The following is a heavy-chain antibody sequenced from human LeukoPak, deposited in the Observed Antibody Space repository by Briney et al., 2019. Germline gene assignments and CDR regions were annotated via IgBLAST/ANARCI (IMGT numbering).Heavy chain of an antibody. J-gene: IGHJ3*02. CDR2: IIPILCIA. D-gene: IGHD4-17*01. CDR1: GGTFSSYA. CDR3: AKDIFSSATVTRTSAFDI. V-gene: IGHV1-69*04. Sequence: SVKVSCKASGGTFSSYAISWVRQAPGQGLEWMGRIIPILCIANYAQKFQGRVTITADKSTSTAYMELSSLRAEDTALYYCAKDIFSSATVTRTSAFDIWGQGTMVTVSS.